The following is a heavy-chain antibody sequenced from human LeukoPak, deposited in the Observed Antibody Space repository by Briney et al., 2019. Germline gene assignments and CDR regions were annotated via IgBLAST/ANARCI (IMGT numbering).Heavy chain of an antibody. CDR2: ISYRGRT. Sequence: SETLSLTCSVSGGSISSSSYYWGWIRQPPGKGLEWIGSISYRGRTYYNPSLKSQVSISVDTSKNQFSLKLSSVTAADTAAYYCARQGSYSFESSGYEFGYWGQGTLVTVSS. J-gene: IGHJ4*02. CDR1: GGSISSSSYY. D-gene: IGHD3-22*01. V-gene: IGHV4-39*01. CDR3: ARQGSYSFESSGYEFGY.